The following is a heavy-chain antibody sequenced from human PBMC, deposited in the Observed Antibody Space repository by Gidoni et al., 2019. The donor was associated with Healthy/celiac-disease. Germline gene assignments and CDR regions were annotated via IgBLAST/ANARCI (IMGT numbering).Heavy chain of an antibody. V-gene: IGHV4-39*07. J-gene: IGHJ4*02. Sequence: QLQLQESGPGLVKPSETLSLTCTVSGGSISSSSYYWGWIRQPPGKGLEWIGSIYYSGSTYYNPSLKSRVTISVDTSKNQFSLKLSSVTAADTAVYYCARDGGYSFTLIDYWGQGTLVTVSS. D-gene: IGHD5-18*01. CDR3: ARDGGYSFTLIDY. CDR2: IYYSGST. CDR1: GGSISSSSYY.